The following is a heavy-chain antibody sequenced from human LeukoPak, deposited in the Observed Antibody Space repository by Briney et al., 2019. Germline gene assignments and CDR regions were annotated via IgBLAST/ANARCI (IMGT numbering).Heavy chain of an antibody. D-gene: IGHD5-24*01. CDR2: INHSGST. J-gene: IGHJ4*02. V-gene: IGHV4-34*01. CDR1: GGSFSGYY. Sequence: KPSETLSLTCAVYGGSFSGYYWSWIRQPPGKGLEWIGEINHSGSTNYNPSLKSRVTISVDTSKNQFSLKLSPVTAADTAVYYCARVRASPASGMATTYYFDYWGQGTLVTVSS. CDR3: ARVRASPASGMATTYYFDY.